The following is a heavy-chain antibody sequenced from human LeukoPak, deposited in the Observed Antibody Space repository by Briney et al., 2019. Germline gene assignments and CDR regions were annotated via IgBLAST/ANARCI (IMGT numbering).Heavy chain of an antibody. Sequence: TGGSLRLSCAASGFTFSGSAMHWVRQASGKGLEWVGRIRSKANSYATACTASVQGRFTISRDDSKNTAYLQMNSLKTEDTAVYYCTRHRSRRDGYNYGWFDYWGQGTLVTVSS. D-gene: IGHD5-24*01. CDR2: IRSKANSYAT. V-gene: IGHV3-73*01. J-gene: IGHJ4*02. CDR1: GFTFSGSA. CDR3: TRHRSRRDGYNYGWFDY.